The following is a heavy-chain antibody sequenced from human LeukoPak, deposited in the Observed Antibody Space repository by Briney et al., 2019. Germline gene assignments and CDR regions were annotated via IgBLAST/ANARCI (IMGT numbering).Heavy chain of an antibody. CDR3: ARDRITVSPNWYYCYGMDV. J-gene: IGHJ6*02. Sequence: ASVKVSCTASGGTFSSYAISWVRQAPGQGLEWMGGIIPIFGTANYAQKFQGRVTITADESTSTAYMELSSLRSEDTAVYYCARDRITVSPNWYYCYGMDVWGQETTVTVSS. D-gene: IGHD4-11*01. CDR2: IIPIFGTA. V-gene: IGHV1-69*13. CDR1: GGTFSSYA.